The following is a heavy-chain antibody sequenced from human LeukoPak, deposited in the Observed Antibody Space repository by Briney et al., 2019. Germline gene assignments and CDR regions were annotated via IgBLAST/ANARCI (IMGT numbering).Heavy chain of an antibody. CDR1: GYTFTGYY. D-gene: IGHD3-22*01. CDR3: ARDRYYDSSGSNPYYYYYGMDV. J-gene: IGHJ6*02. V-gene: IGHV1-2*02. Sequence: ASVKVSCKASGYTFTGYYMHWVRQAPGQGLEWMGWINPNSGGTNYAQKFQGRVTMTRDTSISTAYMELSRLRSDDTAVYYCARDRYYDSSGSNPYYYYYGMDVWGQGTTVT. CDR2: INPNSGGT.